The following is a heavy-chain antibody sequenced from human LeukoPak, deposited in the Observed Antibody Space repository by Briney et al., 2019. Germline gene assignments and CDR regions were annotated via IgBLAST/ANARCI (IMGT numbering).Heavy chain of an antibody. Sequence: GGSLRLSCAASGFTFSSYWMSWVRQAPGKGLEWVANIKQDGSEKYYVDSVKGRFTISRDNAKNSLYLQMNSLRAEDTAAYYCARVLWDYYDSSGYYFDYWGQGTLVTVSS. CDR2: IKQDGSEK. V-gene: IGHV3-7*01. CDR3: ARVLWDYYDSSGYYFDY. D-gene: IGHD3-22*01. J-gene: IGHJ4*02. CDR1: GFTFSSYW.